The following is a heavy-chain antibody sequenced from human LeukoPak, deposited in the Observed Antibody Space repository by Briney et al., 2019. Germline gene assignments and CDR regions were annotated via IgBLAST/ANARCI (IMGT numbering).Heavy chain of an antibody. D-gene: IGHD4-23*01. V-gene: IGHV3-23*01. J-gene: IGHJ3*02. CDR2: INGNGGST. Sequence: PGGSLRLSCAASGFTFSSYWMHWVRQAPGKGLEWVSGINGNGGSTYNADSVKGRFTISRDNSKNTLYLQMHSLRAEDTAVYYCAAWKGTVARLPIAFDIWGQGTMVTVSS. CDR3: AAWKGTVARLPIAFDI. CDR1: GFTFSSYW.